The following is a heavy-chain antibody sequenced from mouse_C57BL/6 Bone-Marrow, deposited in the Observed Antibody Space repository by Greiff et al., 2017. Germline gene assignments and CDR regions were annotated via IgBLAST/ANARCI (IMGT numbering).Heavy chain of an antibody. CDR2: ISSGSSTI. CDR1: GFTFCVYG. J-gene: IGHJ4*01. D-gene: IGHD4-1*01. Sequence: EVHLVESGGGLVKPGGSLKLSCAASGFTFCVYGMHWVRQAPEKGLEWVAYISSGSSTIYYADTVKGLFTISRDNAKNTLFLQMTSLRSEDTAMYYCARGSNFDAMDYWCQGTSVTVSS. V-gene: IGHV5-17*01. CDR3: ARGSNFDAMDY.